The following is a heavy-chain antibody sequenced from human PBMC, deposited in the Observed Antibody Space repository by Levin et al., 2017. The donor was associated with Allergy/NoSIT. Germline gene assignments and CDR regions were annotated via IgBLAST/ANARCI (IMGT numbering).Heavy chain of an antibody. J-gene: IGHJ4*02. CDR3: ARSPSHYGSGTLFDY. Sequence: PGGSLRLSCAASGFTFSSYAMHWVRQAPGKGLEYVSAISSNGGSTYYANSVKGRFTISRDNSKNTLYLQMGSLRAEDMAVYYCARSPSHYGSGTLFDYWGQGTLVTVSS. D-gene: IGHD3-10*01. V-gene: IGHV3-64*01. CDR2: ISSNGGST. CDR1: GFTFSSYA.